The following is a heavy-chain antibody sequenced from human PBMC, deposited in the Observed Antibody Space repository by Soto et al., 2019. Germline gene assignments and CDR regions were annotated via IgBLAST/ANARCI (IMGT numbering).Heavy chain of an antibody. J-gene: IGHJ4*02. CDR1: GGSISSSSYY. CDR2: IYYSGST. V-gene: IGHV4-39*01. D-gene: IGHD3-9*01. CDR3: ARQDQYDILTGYVNHFDY. Sequence: QLQLQESGPGLVKPSETLSLTCTVSGGSISSSSYYWGWIRQPPGKGLEWIGSIYYSGSTYYNPSLKSRVTISVDTSKNQFSLKLSSVTAADTAVYYCARQDQYDILTGYVNHFDYWGQGTLVTVSS.